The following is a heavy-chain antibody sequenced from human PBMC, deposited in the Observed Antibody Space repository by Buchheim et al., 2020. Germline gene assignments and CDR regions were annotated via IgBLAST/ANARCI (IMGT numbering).Heavy chain of an antibody. J-gene: IGHJ4*02. Sequence: QLQLQESGPGLVKPSETLSLTCTVSGGSISSSSYYWGWIRQPPGKGLEWIGSIYYSGSTYYNPSLKSRVTISVDTSKNQFSLKLSSVTAADTAVYYCARDRSGTMTPLYYFDYWGQGTL. V-gene: IGHV4-39*02. CDR2: IYYSGST. CDR3: ARDRSGTMTPLYYFDY. CDR1: GGSISSSSYY. D-gene: IGHD3-22*01.